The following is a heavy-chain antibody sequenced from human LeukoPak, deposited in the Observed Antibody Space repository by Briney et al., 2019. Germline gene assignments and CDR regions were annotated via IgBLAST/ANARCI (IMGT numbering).Heavy chain of an antibody. D-gene: IGHD3-10*01. CDR3: ASLAMVRGVKFDY. J-gene: IGHJ4*02. CDR1: GGSFSGYY. CDR2: INHSGST. Sequence: SETLSLTCAVYGGSFSGYYWSWIRQPPGKGLEWIGEINHSGSTNYNPSLKSRVIISVDTSKNQFSLKLSSVTAADTAVYYCASLAMVRGVKFDYWGQGTLVTVSS. V-gene: IGHV4-34*01.